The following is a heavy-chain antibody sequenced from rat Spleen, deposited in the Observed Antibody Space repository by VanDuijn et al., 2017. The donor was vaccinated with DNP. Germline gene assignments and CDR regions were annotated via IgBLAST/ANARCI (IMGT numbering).Heavy chain of an antibody. CDR1: GYSITSSY. CDR2: ISYSGTT. D-gene: IGHD1-1*01. J-gene: IGHJ2*01. V-gene: IGHV3-1*01. CDR3: ARWVRYFDS. Sequence: EVQLQESGPGLVKPSQSLSLTCSVTGYSITSSYRWNWIRKFPGNKMEWMGYISYSGTTAYNPSLKSRISITRDTSKNQFFLQLSSVATEDTATYYCARWVRYFDSWGQGVMVTVSS.